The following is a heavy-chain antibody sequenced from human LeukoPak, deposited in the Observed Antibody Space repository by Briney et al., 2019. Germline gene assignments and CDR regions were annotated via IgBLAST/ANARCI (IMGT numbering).Heavy chain of an antibody. Sequence: ASVKVSCKASGYTFTSYYMHWVRQAPGQGLEWMGIINPSGGSTSYAQKFQGRVTMTRDTSTSTVYMELSSLRSEDTAVYYCASYLRSAVGSETDAFDIWGQGTMVTVSS. CDR2: INPSGGST. V-gene: IGHV1-46*01. D-gene: IGHD1-26*01. CDR3: ASYLRSAVGSETDAFDI. J-gene: IGHJ3*02. CDR1: GYTFTSYY.